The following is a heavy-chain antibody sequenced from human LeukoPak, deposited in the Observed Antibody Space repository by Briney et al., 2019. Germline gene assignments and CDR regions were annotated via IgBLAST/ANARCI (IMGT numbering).Heavy chain of an antibody. D-gene: IGHD1-1*01. CDR3: AREGTDRLRGAFDI. CDR1: GGTFSSYA. Sequence: GASVKVSCKASGGTFSSYAISWVRQAPGQGLEWMGGIIPIFGTANYAQKFQGRVTITADESTSTAYMELSSLRSEDTAVYYRAREGTDRLRGAFDIWGQGTMVTVSS. V-gene: IGHV1-69*13. CDR2: IIPIFGTA. J-gene: IGHJ3*02.